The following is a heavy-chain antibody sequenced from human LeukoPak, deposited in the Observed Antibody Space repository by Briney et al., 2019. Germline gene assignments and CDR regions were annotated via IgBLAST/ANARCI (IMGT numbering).Heavy chain of an antibody. Sequence: SETLSLTCAVYGGSFSGYYWSWIRQPPGKGLEWIGEINHSGSTNYNPSLKSRVTISVDTSKNQFSLKLSSVTAADTAVYYCARDRRPIVVVPAAMGGHNWFDPWGQGTLVTVSS. CDR1: GGSFSGYY. D-gene: IGHD2-2*01. CDR2: INHSGST. V-gene: IGHV4-34*01. J-gene: IGHJ5*02. CDR3: ARDRRPIVVVPAAMGGHNWFDP.